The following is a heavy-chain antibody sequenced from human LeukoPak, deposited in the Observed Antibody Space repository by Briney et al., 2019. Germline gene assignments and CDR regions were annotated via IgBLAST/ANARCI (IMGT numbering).Heavy chain of an antibody. D-gene: IGHD3-22*01. J-gene: IGHJ1*01. V-gene: IGHV4-4*07. Sequence: ASETLSLTCTVSGGSISSYYWSWIRQPAGKGLEWIGRIYTSGSTNYNPSLKSRVTMSVDTSKNQFSLKLSSVTAAVTAVYYCASGGYYYDSSGYRLAEYFQHWGQGTLVTVSS. CDR1: GGSISSYY. CDR2: IYTSGST. CDR3: ASGGYYYDSSGYRLAEYFQH.